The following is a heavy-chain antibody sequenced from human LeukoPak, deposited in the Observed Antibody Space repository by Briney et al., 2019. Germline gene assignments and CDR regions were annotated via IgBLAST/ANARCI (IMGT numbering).Heavy chain of an antibody. CDR2: ISYDGNNK. CDR1: GFTFSTFA. D-gene: IGHD6-13*01. CDR3: ARGGQQLVLDY. J-gene: IGHJ4*02. Sequence: GGSLRLSCAASGFTFSTFAMHWVRQAPGKGLEWVAVISYDGNNKYYADSVKGRFTISRDNSKNTPYLQMNSLRVEDTAVYYCARGGQQLVLDYWGQGTLVTVSS. V-gene: IGHV3-30-3*01.